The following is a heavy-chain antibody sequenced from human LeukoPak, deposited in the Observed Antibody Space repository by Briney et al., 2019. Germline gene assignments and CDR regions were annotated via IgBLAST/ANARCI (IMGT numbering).Heavy chain of an antibody. D-gene: IGHD3-16*01. V-gene: IGHV3-23*01. J-gene: IGHJ4*02. CDR1: GFTFSTHS. CDR2: ITGSGGST. CDR3: AKDLSLGEY. Sequence: GGSLRLSCAASGFTFSTHSMSWVRQAPGRGLEWVSAITGSGGSTYYADSVKGRFTISRDNSKNTVYLQMNRLRADDTAVYHCAKDLSLGEYWGQGTLVTVSS.